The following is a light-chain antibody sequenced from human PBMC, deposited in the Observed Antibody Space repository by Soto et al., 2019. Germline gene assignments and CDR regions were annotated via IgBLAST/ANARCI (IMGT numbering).Light chain of an antibody. CDR2: DVS. V-gene: IGLV2-14*01. CDR3: ISYSTSTLYV. CDR1: SRGVGGYNY. J-gene: IGLJ1*01. Sequence: QSVLTQPASVSGSPGQSITISCTGTSRGVGGYNYVSWYQKHPGRAPQLLVHDVSTRPSGVSYRFSGSKSGNTAFLTISGLQAEDEADYYCISYSTSTLYVFGPGTKVTVL.